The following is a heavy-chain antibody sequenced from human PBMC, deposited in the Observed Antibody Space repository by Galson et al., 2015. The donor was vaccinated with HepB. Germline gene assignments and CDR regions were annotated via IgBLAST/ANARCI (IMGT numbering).Heavy chain of an antibody. V-gene: IGHV3-73*01. Sequence: SLRLSCAASGFTFSGSAMHWVRQASGKGLEWVGRIRSKANSYATAYAASVKGRFTISRDDSKNTAYLQMNSLKTEDTAVYYCTRRECGSSCGDYWGQGTLVTVSS. CDR3: TRRECGSSCGDY. CDR1: GFTFSGSA. D-gene: IGHD6-13*01. J-gene: IGHJ4*02. CDR2: IRSKANSYAT.